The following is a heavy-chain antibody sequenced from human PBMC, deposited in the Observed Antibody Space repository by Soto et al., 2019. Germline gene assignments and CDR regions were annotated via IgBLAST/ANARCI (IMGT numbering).Heavy chain of an antibody. CDR3: TTVTGWELRY. CDR2: IRSKTDGGTT. CDR1: GFTFSNAW. D-gene: IGHD1-26*01. J-gene: IGHJ4*02. V-gene: IGHV3-15*07. Sequence: EVQLAESGGGLVKPGGSLRLSCAASGFTFSNAWMNWVRQAPGKGLEWVDRIRSKTDGGTTAYIAPVKGRFTISRDDSKNTLYLQMNSLKTEDTAVYYCTTVTGWELRYWGQVTLVTVSS.